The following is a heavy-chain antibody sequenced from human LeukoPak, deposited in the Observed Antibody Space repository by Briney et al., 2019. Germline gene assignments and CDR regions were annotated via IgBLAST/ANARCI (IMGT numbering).Heavy chain of an antibody. Sequence: GGSLRLSCAASGFTFSNHWMIWFRQAPGKGLEFVANIKVDGSDKYYGDSVKGRFTISRDNAKNSLYLQMNGLRAEDTAVYYCARDRGWLTFDYWGQGTLVTVSS. CDR2: IKVDGSDK. CDR3: ARDRGWLTFDY. CDR1: GFTFSNHW. J-gene: IGHJ4*02. D-gene: IGHD5-24*01. V-gene: IGHV3-7*01.